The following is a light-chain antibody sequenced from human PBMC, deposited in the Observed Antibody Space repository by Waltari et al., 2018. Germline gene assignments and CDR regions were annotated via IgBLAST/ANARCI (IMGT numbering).Light chain of an antibody. J-gene: IGKJ4*01. CDR1: QGITNY. CDR2: DSS. Sequence: DIQMTQSPSSLSASVGDRVTITCQASQGITNYLNWYQQKPGKGPKLLIYDSSKWETGVPARFSGSGSGTDFTFTISSLQPEDMATYFCQQHDNLPLTFGGGTKVQIK. CDR3: QQHDNLPLT. V-gene: IGKV1-33*01.